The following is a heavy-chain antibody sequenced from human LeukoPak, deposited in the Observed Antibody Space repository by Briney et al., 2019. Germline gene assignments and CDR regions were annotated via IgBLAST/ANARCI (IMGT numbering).Heavy chain of an antibody. Sequence: SVKVSCKASGGTFSSYAISWVRQAPGQGLEWMGGIIPIFGTANYAQKLQGRVTMTTDTSTSTAYMDLRSLRSDDTAVYYCARDRHRRHYYDSSLHPPLDYWGRGTLVTVSS. CDR1: GGTFSSYA. J-gene: IGHJ4*02. D-gene: IGHD3-22*01. CDR3: ARDRHRRHYYDSSLHPPLDY. V-gene: IGHV1-69*05. CDR2: IIPIFGTA.